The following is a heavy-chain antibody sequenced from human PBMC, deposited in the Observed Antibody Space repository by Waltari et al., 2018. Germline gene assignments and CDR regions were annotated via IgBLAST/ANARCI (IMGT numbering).Heavy chain of an antibody. CDR2: IKQDGSEK. J-gene: IGHJ4*02. CDR1: GFTFSSYW. Sequence: EVQLVESGGGLVQPGGSLRLSCAASGFTFSSYWMSWVRQAPGKGLEWVANIKQDGSEKYYVDSVKGRFTISRDNAKNSLYLQMNSLRAEDTAVYYCARVAGYSSDWYPFDYWGQGTLVTVSS. D-gene: IGHD6-19*01. CDR3: ARVAGYSSDWYPFDY. V-gene: IGHV3-7*01.